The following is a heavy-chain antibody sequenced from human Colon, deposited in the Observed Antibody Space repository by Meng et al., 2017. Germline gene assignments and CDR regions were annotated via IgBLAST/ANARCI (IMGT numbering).Heavy chain of an antibody. J-gene: IGHJ4*02. CDR1: GFTFRSYA. D-gene: IGHD3-22*01. CDR2: VSTHGTTT. Sequence: GGFLRLSCDSSGFTFRSYAMTWVRQAPGKGLEWVATVSTHGTTTYYGDSVKGRFTISRDNAKNTLYLQMDSLRAEDTAVYYCAKEGFGYYFDLWSLGTLVTVS. V-gene: IGHV3-23*05. CDR3: AKEGFGYYFDL.